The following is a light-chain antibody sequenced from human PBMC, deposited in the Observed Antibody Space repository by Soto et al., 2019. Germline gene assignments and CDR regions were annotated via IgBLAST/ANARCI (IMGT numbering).Light chain of an antibody. CDR2: GAS. V-gene: IGKV1-12*01. CDR1: QGISTW. J-gene: IGKJ4*01. Sequence: DLQMTQSPSSVSASVGDRVTITCRASQGISTWLAWYQHKPGKAPQLLIYGASSLQSGVPSRFSGRGSGTEFTLTISNLQPEDFASYYCQQANSPFTFGGGTKVEIK. CDR3: QQANSPFT.